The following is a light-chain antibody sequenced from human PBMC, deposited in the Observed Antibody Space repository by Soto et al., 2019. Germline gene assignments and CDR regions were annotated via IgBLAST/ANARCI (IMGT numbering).Light chain of an antibody. CDR3: QQRRNWLLS. J-gene: IGKJ4*01. CDR1: QSVRSY. Sequence: EVVLTQSPATLSLSPVESSTLSCRASQSVRSYLAWYQQKPGQAPRLLIYGASNRATGIPARFSGSGSGTDFTLTISSLEPEDFAVYYCQQRRNWLLSFGGGTKVDIK. CDR2: GAS. V-gene: IGKV3-11*01.